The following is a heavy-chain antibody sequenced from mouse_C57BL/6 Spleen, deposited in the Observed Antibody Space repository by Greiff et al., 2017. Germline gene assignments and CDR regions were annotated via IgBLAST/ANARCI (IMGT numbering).Heavy chain of an antibody. CDR1: GYTFTDYE. J-gene: IGHJ4*01. Sequence: VQLQQSGAELVRPGASVTLSCKASGYTFTDYEMHWVKQTPVHGLEWIGAIDPETGGTAYNQKFKGKAILTADKSSSTAYMELRSLTSEDSAVYYCTKGQGSSLYYYAMDYWGQGTSVTVSS. V-gene: IGHV1-15*01. CDR3: TKGQGSSLYYYAMDY. D-gene: IGHD1-1*01. CDR2: IDPETGGT.